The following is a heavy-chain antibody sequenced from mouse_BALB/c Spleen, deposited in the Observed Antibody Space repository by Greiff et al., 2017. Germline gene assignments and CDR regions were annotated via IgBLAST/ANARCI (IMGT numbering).Heavy chain of an antibody. CDR2: ISDGGSYP. CDR3: ERDRDGNMAWFAY. D-gene: IGHD2-1*01. V-gene: IGHV5-4*02. J-gene: IGHJ3*01. Sequence: EVQVVESGGGLVKPGGSLKLSCAASGFTFSDYYMYWVRQTPEKRLEWVATISDGGSYPYYPDSVKGRFTISRDNAKNNLYLQMSSLKSEDTAMYYCERDRDGNMAWFAYWGQGTLVTVSA. CDR1: GFTFSDYY.